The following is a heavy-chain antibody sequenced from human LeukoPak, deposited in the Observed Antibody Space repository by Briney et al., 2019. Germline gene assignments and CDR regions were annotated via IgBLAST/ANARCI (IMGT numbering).Heavy chain of an antibody. CDR3: ASPDTRASYYYGMDV. Sequence: ASVKVSCKASGYTFTSYGISWVRQARGQGLEWMGWINPNSGGTNYAQKFQGRVTMTRDTSISTAYMELSRLRSDDTAVYYCASPDTRASYYYGMDVWGQGTTVTVSS. V-gene: IGHV1-2*02. CDR1: GYTFTSYG. J-gene: IGHJ6*02. CDR2: INPNSGGT.